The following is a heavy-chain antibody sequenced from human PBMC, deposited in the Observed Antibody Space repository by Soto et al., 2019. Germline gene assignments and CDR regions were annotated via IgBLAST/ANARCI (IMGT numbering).Heavy chain of an antibody. CDR2: IKEDGSEA. V-gene: IGHV3-7*01. D-gene: IGHD3-10*01. Sequence: EVQLVESGGGLVQPGGSLRLSCAASGFVFRVYWMSWVRQAPGKGLEWVANIKEDGSEANYVDSAKGCFAVSRDKDTNSLYLQLNSLTPEDTAVYYCARSRRQWFGGTLSYYFDFWGHGTLVTVSS. J-gene: IGHJ4*01. CDR3: ARSRRQWFGGTLSYYFDF. CDR1: GFVFRVYW.